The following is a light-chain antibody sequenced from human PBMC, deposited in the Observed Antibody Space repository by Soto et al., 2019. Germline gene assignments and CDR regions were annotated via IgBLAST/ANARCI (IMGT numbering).Light chain of an antibody. CDR1: SSDVGGYNY. CDR3: SSYTSSSTVV. CDR2: DVS. J-gene: IGLJ2*01. V-gene: IGLV2-14*01. Sequence: SALIQPASVSGSPGQSITISCTGTSSDVGGYNYVSWYQQHPGKAPKLMIYDVSNRPSGVSNRFSGSKSGNTASLTISGLQAEDEADYYCSSYTSSSTVVFGGGTKLTVL.